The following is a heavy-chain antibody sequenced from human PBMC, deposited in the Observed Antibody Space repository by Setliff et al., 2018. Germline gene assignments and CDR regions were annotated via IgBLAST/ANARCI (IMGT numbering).Heavy chain of an antibody. Sequence: PGGSLRLSCAASGFTFSYYWMSWVRQAPGKGLEWVANIQQDGSEKYYVDSVKGRFTISRDNSKNTLYLQMNSLRAEDTAVYYCAKDVAITIFGVVTSSPHWGQGTLVTVSS. CDR3: AKDVAITIFGVVTSSPH. J-gene: IGHJ4*02. CDR1: GFTFSYYW. V-gene: IGHV3-7*03. CDR2: IQQDGSEK. D-gene: IGHD3-3*01.